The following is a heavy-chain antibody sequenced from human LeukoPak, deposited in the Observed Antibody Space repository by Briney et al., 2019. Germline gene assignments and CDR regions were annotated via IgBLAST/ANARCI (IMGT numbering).Heavy chain of an antibody. CDR2: ISSGSTYI. Sequence: GGSLRLSCAASGFTFSSYSMNWVRQAPGKGLEWVSSISSGSTYIYYADSVKGRFTISRDNAKNSLYLHMNSLRAEDTAMYYCANDRGYSTSWYVGYYFDSWGQGTLVTVSS. V-gene: IGHV3-21*01. J-gene: IGHJ4*02. D-gene: IGHD6-13*01. CDR3: ANDRGYSTSWYVGYYFDS. CDR1: GFTFSSYS.